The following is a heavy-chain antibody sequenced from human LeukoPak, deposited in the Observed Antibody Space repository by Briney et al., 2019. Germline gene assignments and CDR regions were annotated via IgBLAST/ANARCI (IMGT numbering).Heavy chain of an antibody. CDR1: GFNFKIYG. J-gene: IGHJ4*02. D-gene: IGHD3-22*01. V-gene: IGHV3-23*01. Sequence: LTGGSLRLSCAASGFNFKIYGMTWVRQAPGKGLEWVSALNGGGITYYADSVKGRFSISRDTSTNTLYLQMNSLRAEDTAVYYCAKKGDYDISGYYPLDYWGQGTLVTVPS. CDR3: AKKGDYDISGYYPLDY. CDR2: LNGGGIT.